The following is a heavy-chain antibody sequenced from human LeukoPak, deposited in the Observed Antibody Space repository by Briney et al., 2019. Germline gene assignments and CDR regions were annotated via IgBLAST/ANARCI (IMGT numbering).Heavy chain of an antibody. D-gene: IGHD5-18*01. CDR1: GGTFSSYA. CDR2: IIPIFGIA. CDR3: ARDSGYSYGYYFDY. J-gene: IGHJ4*02. V-gene: IGHV1-69*04. Sequence: SVKVSCKASGGTFSSYAIRWVRQAPGQGLEWMGRIIPIFGIANYAQKFQGRVTITADKSTSTAYMELSSLRSEDTAVYYCARDSGYSYGYYFDYWGQGTLVTVSS.